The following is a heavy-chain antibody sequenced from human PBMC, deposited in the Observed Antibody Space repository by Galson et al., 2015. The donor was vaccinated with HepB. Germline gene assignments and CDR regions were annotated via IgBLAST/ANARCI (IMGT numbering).Heavy chain of an antibody. Sequence: SLRLSCAASGFTVSSKYVSWVRQAPGQGLEWVSVIYSGGNTYYADSVKGRFTISRDNSKNTLYLQMNSLRAEDTVVYYCARGPRDCSSTSCSDYFDFWGQGALVTVSS. J-gene: IGHJ4*02. CDR1: GFTVSSKY. V-gene: IGHV3-66*01. D-gene: IGHD2-2*01. CDR3: ARGPRDCSSTSCSDYFDF. CDR2: IYSGGNT.